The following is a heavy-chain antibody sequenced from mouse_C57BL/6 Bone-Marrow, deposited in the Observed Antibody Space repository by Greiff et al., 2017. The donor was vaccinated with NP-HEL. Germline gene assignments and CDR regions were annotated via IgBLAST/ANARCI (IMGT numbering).Heavy chain of an antibody. V-gene: IGHV5-6*01. CDR2: ISSGGSYT. J-gene: IGHJ3*01. CDR1: GFTFSSYG. Sequence: VQLKESGGDLVKPGGSLKLSCAASGFTFSSYGMSWVRQTPDKRLEWVATISSGGSYTYYPDSVKGRFTISRDNAKNTLYLQMSSLKSEDTAMYYCARRYYGSSYPAWYAYWGQGTLVTVSA. D-gene: IGHD1-1*01. CDR3: ARRYYGSSYPAWYAY.